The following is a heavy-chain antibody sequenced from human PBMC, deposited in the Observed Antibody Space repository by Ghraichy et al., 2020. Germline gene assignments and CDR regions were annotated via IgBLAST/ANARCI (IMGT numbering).Heavy chain of an antibody. CDR3: ASPKLRYFDWLLWGDY. Sequence: GGSLRLSCAASGFTFSSYAMSWVRQAPGKGLEWVSAISGSGGSTYYADSVKGRFTISRDNSKNTLYLQMNSLRAEDTAVYYCASPKLRYFDWLLWGDYWGQGTLVTVSS. D-gene: IGHD3-9*01. CDR2: ISGSGGST. V-gene: IGHV3-23*01. CDR1: GFTFSSYA. J-gene: IGHJ4*02.